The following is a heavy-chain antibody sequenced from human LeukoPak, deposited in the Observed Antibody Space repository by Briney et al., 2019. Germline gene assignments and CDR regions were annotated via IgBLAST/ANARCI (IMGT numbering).Heavy chain of an antibody. Sequence: SETLSLTCTVSGGSISSSSYYWSWIRQPAGKGLEWIGRIYTSGSTNYNPSLKSRATMSVDTSKNQFSLKLSSVTAADTAVYYCARSGLSGSYYYYYMDVWGKGTTVTISS. CDR1: GGSISSSSYY. J-gene: IGHJ6*03. D-gene: IGHD1-26*01. V-gene: IGHV4-61*02. CDR3: ARSGLSGSYYYYYMDV. CDR2: IYTSGST.